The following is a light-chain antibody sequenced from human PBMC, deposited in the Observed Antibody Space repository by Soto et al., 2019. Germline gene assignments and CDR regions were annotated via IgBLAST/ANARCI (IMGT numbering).Light chain of an antibody. CDR1: QSFTEN. Sequence: IVMTQSPDTLSVSPWERATLACGASQSFTENVVWYQQKSGQAPRLLIYGAFTRDAGVPARFSGSGSGTEFTLTISSLQSEDSAVYFCQQYANWPNPFGQGTQ. J-gene: IGKJ1*01. V-gene: IGKV3-15*01. CDR2: GAF. CDR3: QQYANWPNP.